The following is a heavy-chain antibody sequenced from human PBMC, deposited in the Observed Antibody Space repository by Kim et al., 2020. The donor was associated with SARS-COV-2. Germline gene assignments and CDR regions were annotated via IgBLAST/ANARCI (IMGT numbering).Heavy chain of an antibody. V-gene: IGHV3-13*01. D-gene: IGHD2-15*01. CDR3: VRDLGGGNYYYGMDV. J-gene: IGHJ6*02. CDR2: IGADGDT. CDR1: GFTFSSHD. Sequence: GGSLRLSCAASGFTFSSHDMHWVRQATGKGLEWVSGIGADGDTYYLGSVRGRFTISRENSKNSLYFQMNSLTVGDTAVYYCVRDLGGGNYYYGMDVWGQG.